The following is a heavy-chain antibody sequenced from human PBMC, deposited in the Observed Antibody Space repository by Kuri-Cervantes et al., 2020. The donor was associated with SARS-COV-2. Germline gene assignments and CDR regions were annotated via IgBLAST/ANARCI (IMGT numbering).Heavy chain of an antibody. CDR3: ARGRVGVQDF. J-gene: IGHJ4*02. CDR2: TSYDGTSK. CDR1: GFTFNNYA. Sequence: GGSLRLSCAASGFTFNNYAMHWVRQTPGEGLEWVAITSYDGTSKYHADSVKGRFTISRDNSKNTLYLQMNNLRGDDTAVYFCARGRVGVQDFWGQGTLVTVSS. D-gene: IGHD2-21*01. V-gene: IGHV3-30-3*01.